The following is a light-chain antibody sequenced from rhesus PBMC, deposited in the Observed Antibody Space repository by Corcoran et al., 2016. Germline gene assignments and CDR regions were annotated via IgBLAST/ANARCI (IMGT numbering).Light chain of an antibody. J-gene: IGKJ2*01. CDR1: QGISSY. CDR2: CAD. CDR3: QQGRSDPPN. V-gene: IGKV1-32*02. Sequence: DIQMSQSPSSLSASVGDRVTSSCRASQGISSYSIWYQQKPGKAPKLLMYCADILASGVPARFSGSGSGTDVTHTINGLRPEDFATYYCQQGRSDPPNFGRGTKVEI.